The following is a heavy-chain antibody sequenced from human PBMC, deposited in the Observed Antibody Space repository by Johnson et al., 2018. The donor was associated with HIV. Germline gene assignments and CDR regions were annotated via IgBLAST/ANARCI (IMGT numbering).Heavy chain of an antibody. Sequence: QMLLVESGGAVVRPGGSLRLSCAASRFTFSSYGMHWVRQAPGKGLEWVAVISYDGSNKYYADSVKGRFTISRDNSKNTLYLQMNSLRAEDTAVYYCAKEYCSGGSCYLGPSGDAFDIWGQGKMVTVSS. CDR3: AKEYCSGGSCYLGPSGDAFDI. CDR1: RFTFSSYG. J-gene: IGHJ3*02. CDR2: ISYDGSNK. V-gene: IGHV3-30*18. D-gene: IGHD2-15*01.